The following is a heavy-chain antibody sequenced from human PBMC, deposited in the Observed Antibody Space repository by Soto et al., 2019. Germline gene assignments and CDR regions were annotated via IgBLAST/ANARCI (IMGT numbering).Heavy chain of an antibody. V-gene: IGHV3-23*01. CDR2: ISGSGGST. Sequence: PGGSLRLSCAASGFTFSSYAMSWVRQAPGKGLEWVSGISGSGGSTYYADSVKGRFTISRDNSKNTLYLQMNSLRAEDTAVYYCAKGITMIVVVIDYWGQGTLVTVSS. D-gene: IGHD3-22*01. CDR3: AKGITMIVVVIDY. J-gene: IGHJ4*02. CDR1: GFTFSSYA.